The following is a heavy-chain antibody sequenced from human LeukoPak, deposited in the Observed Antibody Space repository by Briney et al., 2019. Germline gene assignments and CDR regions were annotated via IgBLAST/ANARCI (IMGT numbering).Heavy chain of an antibody. CDR2: ISAYNGNT. V-gene: IGHV1-18*01. CDR3: ARTRDRTILGYMDA. Sequence: ASVKLSCKASGYTFTSYGISWVRQAPGQGLEWMGWISAYNGNTNYAQKLQGRVTMTTDTPTSTAYMELRSLRSDDTAVYYCARTRDRTILGYMDAWGKGTTVTISS. CDR1: GYTFTSYG. D-gene: IGHD1-14*01. J-gene: IGHJ6*03.